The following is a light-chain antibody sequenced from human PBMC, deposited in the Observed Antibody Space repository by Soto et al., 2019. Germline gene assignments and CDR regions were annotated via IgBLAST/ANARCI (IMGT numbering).Light chain of an antibody. CDR3: QQYNNYPRT. CDR1: QGIGNA. CDR2: HAS. V-gene: IGKV1-17*02. J-gene: IGKJ1*01. Sequence: IQMTQYPSSLSASVGDRVTISCRASQGIGNALGWYQQKPGTAPKVLIYHASNLQSGVPSRFSGSGSGTEFTLTISNLQPDDFATYFCQQYNNYPRTFGQGTKVDI.